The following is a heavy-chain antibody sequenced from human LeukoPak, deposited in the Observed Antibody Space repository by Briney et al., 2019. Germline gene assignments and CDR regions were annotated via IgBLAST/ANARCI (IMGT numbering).Heavy chain of an antibody. CDR2: IYYSGST. D-gene: IGHD5-18*01. Sequence: SETLSLTCTVSGGSISSGDYYWSWIRQPPGKGLEWIGYIYYSGSTYYIPSLKSRVTISVDTSKNQFSLKLSSVTAADTAVYYCARVRNSYGYGYWGQGTLVTVSS. J-gene: IGHJ4*02. CDR3: ARVRNSYGYGY. CDR1: GGSISSGDYY. V-gene: IGHV4-30-4*01.